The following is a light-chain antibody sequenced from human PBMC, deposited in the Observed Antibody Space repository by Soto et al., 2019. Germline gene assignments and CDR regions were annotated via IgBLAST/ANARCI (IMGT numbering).Light chain of an antibody. CDR1: SPNIGNNI. J-gene: IGLJ2*01. Sequence: QSVLMQPPSVSAAPGQKVTISCSGSSPNIGNNIVSWYQQLPGTAPKLLIYEDNKRPSGIPDRFSGSKSGTSATLGITGLQTGDEAEYYCASWDSSLTGGVFGGGTKLTVL. CDR2: EDN. CDR3: ASWDSSLTGGV. V-gene: IGLV1-51*02.